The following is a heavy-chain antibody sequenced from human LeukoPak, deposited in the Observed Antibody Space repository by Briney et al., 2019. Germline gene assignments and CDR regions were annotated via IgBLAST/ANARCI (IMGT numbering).Heavy chain of an antibody. D-gene: IGHD2-8*01. CDR2: ITGSGSGT. J-gene: IGHJ6*04. CDR1: GFTFSSYA. CDR3: AKDRCSNGIGCLFYYMDV. Sequence: PGGSLRLSCAASGFTFSSYAMSWVRQAPGKGLEWVSGITGSGSGTYYADSVKGQFTISRDNAKNTLYLQMNSLRVEDTAMYYCAKDRCSNGIGCLFYYMDVWGKGTTVTISS. V-gene: IGHV3-23*01.